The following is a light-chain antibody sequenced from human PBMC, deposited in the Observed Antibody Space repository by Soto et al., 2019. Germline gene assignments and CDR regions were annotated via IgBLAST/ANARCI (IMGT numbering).Light chain of an antibody. V-gene: IGKV1-39*01. J-gene: IGKJ2*01. CDR1: QTISSS. CDR2: VAS. Sequence: DIQMTQSPSSLSASLGDRVTITCRASQTISSSLNWYQQKPGKAPDLLLYVASNLHSGVPDRFSGSGSGSDFTLTISSLQPEDFATYYCQQSYSSPQMYTFGHGTRLDIK. CDR3: QQSYSSPQMYT.